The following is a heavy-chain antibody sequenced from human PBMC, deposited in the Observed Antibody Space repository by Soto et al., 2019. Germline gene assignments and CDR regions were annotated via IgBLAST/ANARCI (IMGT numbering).Heavy chain of an antibody. CDR2: ISYDGSNK. J-gene: IGHJ6*03. CDR1: GFTFSSYG. V-gene: IGHV3-30*18. Sequence: QVQLVESGGGVVQPGRSLRLSCAASGFTFSSYGMHWVRQAPGKGLEWVAVISYDGSNKYYADSVKGRFTISRDNSKNKLYLQMNSLTAEDTAVYYCAKVPWLIWGTSVGDYYMDVWGKGTTVTVSS. D-gene: IGHD3-16*01. CDR3: AKVPWLIWGTSVGDYYMDV.